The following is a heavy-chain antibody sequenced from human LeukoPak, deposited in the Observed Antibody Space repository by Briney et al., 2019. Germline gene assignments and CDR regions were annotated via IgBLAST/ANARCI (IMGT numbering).Heavy chain of an antibody. J-gene: IGHJ4*02. CDR2: ISGSGSRT. D-gene: IGHD1-26*01. CDR3: AKDGGTALVDY. Sequence: GGSLRLSCAASGFTFNNYALSWVRQAPGKGLEWVSGISGSGSRTYYADSVKGRFTISRDNSKNTLYVQMNSLRAEDTVVYYCAKDGGTALVDYWGQGTLVTVSS. V-gene: IGHV3-23*01. CDR1: GFTFNNYA.